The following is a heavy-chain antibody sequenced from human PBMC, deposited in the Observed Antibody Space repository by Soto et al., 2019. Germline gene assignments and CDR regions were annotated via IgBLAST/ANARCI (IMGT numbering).Heavy chain of an antibody. CDR3: ARGGFSSSSVGGAFDI. J-gene: IGHJ3*02. V-gene: IGHV1-2*04. CDR1: RYTFTGYY. D-gene: IGHD6-6*01. CDR2: INPNSGGT. Sequence: ASVKVSCKAPRYTFTGYYLNWAREAPGEGLEWMGWINPNSGGTNYAQKFQGWVTMTRDTSISTAYMELSRLRSDDTAVYYCARGGFSSSSVGGAFDIWGQGTMVTVSS.